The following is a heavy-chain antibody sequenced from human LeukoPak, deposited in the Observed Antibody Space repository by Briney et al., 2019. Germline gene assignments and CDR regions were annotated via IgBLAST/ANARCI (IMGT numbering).Heavy chain of an antibody. CDR2: VYYSGST. CDR3: ARAPNAFDL. V-gene: IGHV4-39*07. CDR1: GDSISRSSYF. Sequence: NASETLSLTCTVSGDSISRSSYFWGWIRQPPGKGLEWIGSVYYSGSTNYNPSLKSRVTISLDMSKNQFSLKLSSVTAADTAVYYRARAPNAFDLWGQGTMVTVSS. J-gene: IGHJ3*01.